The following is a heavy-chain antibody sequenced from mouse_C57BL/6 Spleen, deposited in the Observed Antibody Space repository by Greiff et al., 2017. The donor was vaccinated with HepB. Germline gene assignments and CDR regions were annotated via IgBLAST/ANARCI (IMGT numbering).Heavy chain of an antibody. CDR1: GYSITSGYD. V-gene: IGHV3-1*01. CDR2: ISYSGST. J-gene: IGHJ4*01. Sequence: EVKLLESGPGMVKPSQSLSLTCTVTGYSITSGYDWHWIRHFPGNKLEWMGYISYSGSTNYNPSLKSRISITHDTSKNHFFLKLNSVTTEDTATYYCAREGAYYSKGMAMDYWGQGTSDTVSS. CDR3: AREGAYYSKGMAMDY. D-gene: IGHD2-5*01.